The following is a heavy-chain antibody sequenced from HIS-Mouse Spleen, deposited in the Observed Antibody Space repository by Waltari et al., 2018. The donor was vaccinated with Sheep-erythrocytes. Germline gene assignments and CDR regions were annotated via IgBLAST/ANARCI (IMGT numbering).Heavy chain of an antibody. Sequence: QVQLVQSGAEVKKPGSSVKVSCKASGGPFSRYAISWVRQAPGQGLEWMGRIIPILGIANYAQKFQGRVTITADKSTSTAYMELSSLRSKDTAVYYCAQTGATTPHFDYWGQGTLVTVSS. CDR1: GGPFSRYA. J-gene: IGHJ4*02. CDR2: IIPILGIA. V-gene: IGHV1-69*04. D-gene: IGHD1-26*01. CDR3: AQTGATTPHFDY.